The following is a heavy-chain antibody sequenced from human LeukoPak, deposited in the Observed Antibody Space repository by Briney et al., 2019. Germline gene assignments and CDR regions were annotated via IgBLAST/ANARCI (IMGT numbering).Heavy chain of an antibody. J-gene: IGHJ5*02. D-gene: IGHD4-23*01. Sequence: RPGGSLRLSCADSGFTFDDYGMSWVRQAPGKGLEWVSGINWNGGSTGYADSVKGRFTISRDNAKNSLYLQMSSLRAEDTALYHCARDPNGRGYGGTFDPWGQGTLVTVSS. CDR1: GFTFDDYG. CDR3: ARDPNGRGYGGTFDP. CDR2: INWNGGST. V-gene: IGHV3-20*01.